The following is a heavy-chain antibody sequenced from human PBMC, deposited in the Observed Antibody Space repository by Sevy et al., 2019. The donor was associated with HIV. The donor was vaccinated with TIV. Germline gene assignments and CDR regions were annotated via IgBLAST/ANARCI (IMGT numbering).Heavy chain of an antibody. CDR1: GFTFSDYN. CDR3: ARDKTILEGRYGMDV. V-gene: IGHV3-21*01. Sequence: GGSLRLSCAASGFTFSDYNMNWVRQAPGKGLEWVSFISSGSGFIYYADSVKGRFTISRDNAKNSLFLQMNSLRADDTAVYFCARDKTILEGRYGMDVWGPGTTVTVSS. CDR2: ISSGSGFI. D-gene: IGHD3-3*01. J-gene: IGHJ6*02.